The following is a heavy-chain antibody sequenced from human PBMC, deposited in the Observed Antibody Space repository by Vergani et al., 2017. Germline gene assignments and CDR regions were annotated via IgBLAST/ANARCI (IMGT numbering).Heavy chain of an antibody. CDR2: INHSGST. CDR3: ASRHDYGGPFDY. D-gene: IGHD4-23*01. Sequence: QVQLQQWGAGLLKPSETLSLTCAVYGGSFSGYYWSWIRQPPGKGLEWIGEINHSGSTNYNPSLKSRVTISVDRSKNQFSLKLSSVTAADTAVYYCASRHDYGGPFDYWGQGTLVTVSS. CDR1: GGSFSGYY. V-gene: IGHV4-34*01. J-gene: IGHJ4*02.